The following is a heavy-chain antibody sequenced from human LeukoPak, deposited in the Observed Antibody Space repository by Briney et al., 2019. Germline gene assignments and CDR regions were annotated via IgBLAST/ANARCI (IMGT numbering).Heavy chain of an antibody. CDR3: AKDPGHCSGGSCYSILDY. CDR1: GFTFNIYT. V-gene: IGHV3-21*01. J-gene: IGHJ4*02. Sequence: GGSLRLSCAASGFTFNIYTMTWVRQAPGKGLEWVSSIGSSSRYIYYADSVKGRFTISRDNDKNSVYLQMNSLRAEDTAVYYCAKDPGHCSGGSCYSILDYWGQGTLVTVSS. D-gene: IGHD2-15*01. CDR2: IGSSSRYI.